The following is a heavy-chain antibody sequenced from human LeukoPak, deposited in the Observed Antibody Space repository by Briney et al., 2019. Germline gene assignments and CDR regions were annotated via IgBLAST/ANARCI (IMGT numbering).Heavy chain of an antibody. D-gene: IGHD2-15*01. CDR3: ARDAPPYCSGGSCYSRY. CDR2: IKQDGSEK. J-gene: IGHJ4*02. Sequence: GGSLRLSCAASRFAFSSYWMSWVRQAPGKGLEWVANIKQDGSEKYYVDFVKGRFTISRDNAKNSLYLQMNRLRAEDTAVYYCARDAPPYCSGGSCYSRYWGQGALVTVSS. V-gene: IGHV3-7*01. CDR1: RFAFSSYW.